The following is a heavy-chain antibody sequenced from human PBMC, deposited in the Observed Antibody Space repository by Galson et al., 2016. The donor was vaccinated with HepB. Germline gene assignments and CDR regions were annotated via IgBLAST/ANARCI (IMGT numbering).Heavy chain of an antibody. D-gene: IGHD4/OR15-4a*01. J-gene: IGHJ4*02. CDR2: VYRGRT. CDR3: ARAGLLTQASFDY. CDR1: DGSISSSDLS. Sequence: SETLSLTCSDGSISSSDLSWGWIRQPPGKGLEWIGTVYRGRTYYNPSLEGRVTIFVDMSTDLLSLKVTSLTAADTGVYHCARAGLLTQASFDYWGQGILVTVSS. V-gene: IGHV4-39*01.